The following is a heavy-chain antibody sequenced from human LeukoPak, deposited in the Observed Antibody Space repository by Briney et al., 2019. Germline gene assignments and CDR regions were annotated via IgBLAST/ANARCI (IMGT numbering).Heavy chain of an antibody. J-gene: IGHJ3*02. Sequence: SVTLSLTCTVSGGSISSYYWSWIRQPAGKGLEWIGRIYTSGSTNYNPSLKSRVTISVDTSKSQFSLKLTSVTAADTAVYYCARQSPIDAFDIWGQGTMVTVSS. CDR3: ARQSPIDAFDI. CDR1: GGSISSYY. V-gene: IGHV4-4*07. CDR2: IYTSGST.